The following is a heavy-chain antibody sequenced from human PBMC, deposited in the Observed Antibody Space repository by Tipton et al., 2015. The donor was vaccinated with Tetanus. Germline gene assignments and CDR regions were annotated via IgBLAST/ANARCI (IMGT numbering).Heavy chain of an antibody. CDR2: IYYTGST. D-gene: IGHD6-13*01. J-gene: IGHJ4*02. CDR1: GGSVSNGSYY. CDR3: AGVTAQRTELYFDH. V-gene: IGHV4-61*01. Sequence: TLSLTCTVSGGSVSNGSYYWNWIRQPPGKGLEWIGHIYYTGSTDYNPSLKSRVTISADTTKNLFSLKLRSVTAADAAVYFCAGVTAQRTELYFDHWGQGTLVTVSS.